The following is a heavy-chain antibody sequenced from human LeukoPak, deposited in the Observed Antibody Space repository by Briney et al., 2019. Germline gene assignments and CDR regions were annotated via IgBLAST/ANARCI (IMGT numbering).Heavy chain of an antibody. V-gene: IGHV3-53*01. Sequence: GGSLRLSCAASGFTVSSNYMSWVRQAPGKGLEWVSVIYSGGSTYYADSVKGRFTISRDNAKNSLYLQMNSLRAEDTAVYYCARDRNLNYYDSSGYYGPFDYWGQGTLVTVSS. CDR1: GFTVSSNY. D-gene: IGHD3-22*01. CDR3: ARDRNLNYYDSSGYYGPFDY. J-gene: IGHJ4*02. CDR2: IYSGGST.